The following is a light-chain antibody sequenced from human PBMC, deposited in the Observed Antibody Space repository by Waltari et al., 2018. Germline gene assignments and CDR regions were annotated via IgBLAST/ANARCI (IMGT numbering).Light chain of an antibody. Sequence: QLVLTQSPSASASLGASVQLTCPPRSGHSTHVVAWLQQQPEEGPRFLMKVNSDGSHPKGDEIPDRFSGSSSGAERYLTISSLQSEDETDYYCQTGGHGTWVFGGGTKLTVL. CDR1: SGHSTHV. CDR3: QTGGHGTWV. J-gene: IGLJ3*02. V-gene: IGLV4-69*01. CDR2: VNSDGSH.